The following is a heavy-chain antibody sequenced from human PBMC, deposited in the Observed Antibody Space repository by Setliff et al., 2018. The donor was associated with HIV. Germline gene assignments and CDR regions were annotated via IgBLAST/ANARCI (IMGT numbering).Heavy chain of an antibody. J-gene: IGHJ3*02. D-gene: IGHD2-15*01. CDR2: IIPIFGTA. CDR1: GGTFSSYA. V-gene: IGHV1-69*13. CDR3: ARDAPTRSVREKGLDM. Sequence: WASVKVSCKASGGTFSSYAISWVRQAPGQGLEWMGGIIPIFGTANYAQKFQGRVTITADESTTTAYMELSSLRSEDTAVYYCARDAPTRSVREKGLDMWGQGTLVT.